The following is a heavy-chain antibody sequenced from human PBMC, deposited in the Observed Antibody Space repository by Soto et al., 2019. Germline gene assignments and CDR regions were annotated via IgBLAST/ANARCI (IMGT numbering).Heavy chain of an antibody. CDR2: ISAYNGNT. CDR3: ARDGLWFGEFPFDP. CDR1: GDTFTSYG. D-gene: IGHD3-10*01. Sequence: ALVKVSCKGSGDTFTSYGISWVRQAPGQGLEWMGWISAYNGNTNYAQKLQGRVTMTTDTSTSTAYMELRSLRAEDTAVYYCARDGLWFGEFPFDPWGQGTLVTVSS. J-gene: IGHJ5*02. V-gene: IGHV1-18*01.